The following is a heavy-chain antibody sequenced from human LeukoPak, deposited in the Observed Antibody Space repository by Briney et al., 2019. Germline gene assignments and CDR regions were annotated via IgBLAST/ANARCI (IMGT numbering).Heavy chain of an antibody. CDR1: GGSISTTTYY. CDR2: IYYRGTA. J-gene: IGHJ4*02. Sequence: SETLSLTCTVSGGSISTTTYYWVWIRQPPGKGLDWIGSIYYRGTAYYNPSLKSRVTISVDTSMNKFSLKLSSVPPATTAVYYWGRRRVSASDGEEYYFDYWGRGTLVTVSS. V-gene: IGHV4-39*01. CDR3: GRRRVSASDGEEYYFDY. D-gene: IGHD5-12*01.